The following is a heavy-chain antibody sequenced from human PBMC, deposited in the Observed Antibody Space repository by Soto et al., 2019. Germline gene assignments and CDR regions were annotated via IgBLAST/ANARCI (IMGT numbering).Heavy chain of an antibody. CDR1: GFLFSDNY. J-gene: IGHJ3*02. CDR2: ISSSSSSI. Sequence: GGSLSLSCVGSGFLFSDNYMVWVRPAPGKGLEWVSYISSSSSSIKYADSVRGRFTISRDNSKNSLYLQMNSLKAEDTAVYYCVRERGPFDAFDIWGQGTMVTVSS. CDR3: VRERGPFDAFDI. V-gene: IGHV3-11*06.